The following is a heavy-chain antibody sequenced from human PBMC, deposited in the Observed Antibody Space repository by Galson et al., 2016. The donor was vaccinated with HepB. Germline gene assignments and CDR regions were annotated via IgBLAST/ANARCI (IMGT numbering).Heavy chain of an antibody. D-gene: IGHD2-2*01. CDR3: AATPATPADFVVVPTAPLDN. CDR2: LSGNGGFT. CDR1: GFTFSSFA. Sequence: SLRLSCAASGFTFSSFAMSWVRQAPGKGLELVSSLSGNGGFTIYEDSVEGRFTISRDNSKNTLYLQMNSLRAEDTAIYYCAATPATPADFVVVPTAPLDNWGQGTLVTVSS. V-gene: IGHV3-23*01. J-gene: IGHJ4*02.